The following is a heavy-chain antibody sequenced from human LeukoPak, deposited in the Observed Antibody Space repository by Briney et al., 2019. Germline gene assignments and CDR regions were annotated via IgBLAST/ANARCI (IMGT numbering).Heavy chain of an antibody. Sequence: PGGSLRLSCAASGFTFSTYTMNWVRQAPGKGREWVSSISSSSSYIYYADSVKGRFTISRDNAKNSLYLQMNSLRAEDTAVYYCARDGDIVVVPADLDYWGQGTLVTVSS. D-gene: IGHD2-2*01. CDR1: GFTFSTYT. V-gene: IGHV3-21*01. J-gene: IGHJ4*02. CDR2: ISSSSSYI. CDR3: ARDGDIVVVPADLDY.